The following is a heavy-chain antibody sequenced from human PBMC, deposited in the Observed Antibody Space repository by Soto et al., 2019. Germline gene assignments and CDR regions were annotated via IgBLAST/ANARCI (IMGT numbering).Heavy chain of an antibody. Sequence: EVQLVEYGGGLVQPGGSLRLSCAASGFTVSSKYMTWVRQAPGKGLEWVSLIQSGGTTYYADSVKGRFTISRDTSENTLHLQMDSLRVDDTAVYYCARDDVPCDGGRCYGIPLDVWGKAPTVTVSS. CDR2: IQSGGTT. V-gene: IGHV3-66*01. CDR3: ARDDVPCDGGRCYGIPLDV. J-gene: IGHJ6*04. D-gene: IGHD2-15*01. CDR1: GFTVSSKY.